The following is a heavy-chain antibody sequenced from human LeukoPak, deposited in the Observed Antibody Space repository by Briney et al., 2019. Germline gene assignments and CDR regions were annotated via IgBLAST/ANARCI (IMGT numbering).Heavy chain of an antibody. Sequence: PGGSLRLSCAASGFTFSSYAMSWVRQAPGKGLEWVSTISNNGDNTYYADSVKGRFPISRDNSKNTLYLHMNSLRAEDTAVYYCASFAPYDVFDIWGQGTMVTVSS. CDR3: ASFAPYDVFDI. V-gene: IGHV3-23*01. CDR2: ISNNGDNT. J-gene: IGHJ3*02. CDR1: GFTFSSYA.